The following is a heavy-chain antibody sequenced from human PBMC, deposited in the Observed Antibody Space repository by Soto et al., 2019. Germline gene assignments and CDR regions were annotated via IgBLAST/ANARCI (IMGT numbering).Heavy chain of an antibody. V-gene: IGHV3-33*01. D-gene: IGHD3-22*01. J-gene: IGHJ4*02. CDR3: ARVGSSSGYSYHDY. CDR2: IWYDGSNK. Sequence: QVQLVESGGGVVQPGRSLRLSCAASGFTFSSYGMHWVRQAPGKGLEWVAVIWYDGSNKYYADSVKGRFTISRDNSKNTLYLQMNSLRAEDTAVYYCARVGSSSGYSYHDYWGQGTLVTVSS. CDR1: GFTFSSYG.